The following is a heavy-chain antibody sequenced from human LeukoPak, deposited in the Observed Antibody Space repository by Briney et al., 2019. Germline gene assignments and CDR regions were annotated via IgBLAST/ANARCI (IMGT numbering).Heavy chain of an antibody. Sequence: PGGSLRLSCAASGFTFSSYGMSWVRQVPGKGLEWVSAISGSGGSTYYADSVKGRFTISRDNSKNTLYLQMNSLRAEDTAVYYCAKGPRYGSGSYDYYMDVWGKGTTVTISS. CDR1: GFTFSSYG. CDR2: ISGSGGST. D-gene: IGHD3-10*01. J-gene: IGHJ6*03. V-gene: IGHV3-23*01. CDR3: AKGPRYGSGSYDYYMDV.